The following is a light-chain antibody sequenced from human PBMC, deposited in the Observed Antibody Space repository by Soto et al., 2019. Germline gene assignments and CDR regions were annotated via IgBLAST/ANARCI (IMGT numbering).Light chain of an antibody. CDR1: QSVSIS. CDR2: GAS. J-gene: IGKJ5*01. CDR3: QQYNNWPSIT. Sequence: EIVMTQSPATLSVSPGEGATLSCRASQSVSISLAWYQQKPGQAPRLLIYGASTRATGIPARFSGSGSGTEFTLTISSLQSEGFSVYYCQQYNNWPSITFGQGTRLEIK. V-gene: IGKV3-15*01.